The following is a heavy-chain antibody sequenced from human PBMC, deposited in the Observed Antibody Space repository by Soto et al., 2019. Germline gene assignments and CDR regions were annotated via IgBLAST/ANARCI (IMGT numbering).Heavy chain of an antibody. V-gene: IGHV5-51*01. J-gene: IGHJ6*02. D-gene: IGHD1-1*01. CDR3: ARNGRSSYGMDV. Sequence: LGESLNISCKGSGYSLPTYWIGWVRQMPGKGLEWMGIIYPGDSDTRYSPSFQGQVTMSADKSISTAYLQWNSLKATDTAMYYCARNGRSSYGMDVWGQGTTVTVSS. CDR2: IYPGDSDT. CDR1: GYSLPTYW.